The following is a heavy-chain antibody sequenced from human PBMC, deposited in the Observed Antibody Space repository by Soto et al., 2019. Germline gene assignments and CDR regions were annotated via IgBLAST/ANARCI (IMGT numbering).Heavy chain of an antibody. D-gene: IGHD3-3*01. V-gene: IGHV4-59*01. CDR1: GGSISSYY. CDR3: ARVVGGYDFWSGYQGYYFDH. J-gene: IGHJ4*02. CDR2: IYYSGST. Sequence: KPSETLSLTCTVSGGSISSYYWSWIRQPPGKGLEWIGYIYYSGSTNYNPSLKSRVTISVGTSKNQFSLKLSSVTAADTAVYYCARVVGGYDFWSGYQGYYFDHWGQGTLVTVSS.